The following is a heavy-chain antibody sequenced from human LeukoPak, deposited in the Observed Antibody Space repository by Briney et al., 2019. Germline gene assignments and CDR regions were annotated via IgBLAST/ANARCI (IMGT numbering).Heavy chain of an antibody. J-gene: IGHJ5*02. V-gene: IGHV3-74*01. CDR1: GFTFSNYW. Sequence: GGSLRLSCAASGFTFSNYWIHWVRQAPGKGLVWVSRIYGDGTTTSYADSVKGRFTISRHNSKNTLYLQMNSLRAEDTAVYYCAREAKEYYDILTRPAGGWFDPWGQGTLVTVSS. D-gene: IGHD3-9*01. CDR2: IYGDGTTT. CDR3: AREAKEYYDILTRPAGGWFDP.